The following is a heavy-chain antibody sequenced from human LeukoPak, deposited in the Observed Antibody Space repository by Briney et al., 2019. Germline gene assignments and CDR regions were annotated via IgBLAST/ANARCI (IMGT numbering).Heavy chain of an antibody. V-gene: IGHV3-9*01. CDR3: ARDSDPVMVNDAFDI. CDR1: GFTFDDYA. D-gene: IGHD2-8*01. CDR2: ISWNSETK. Sequence: GGSLRLPCAASGFTFDDYAMHWVRQAPGKGLEWVSGISWNSETKDYVDSVKGRFTISRDNAKSSLFLQMNSLRAEDTAVYYCARDSDPVMVNDAFDIWGQGTMVTVSS. J-gene: IGHJ3*02.